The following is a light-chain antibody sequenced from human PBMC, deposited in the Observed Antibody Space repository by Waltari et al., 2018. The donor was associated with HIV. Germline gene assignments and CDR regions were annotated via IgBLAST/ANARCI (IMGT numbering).Light chain of an antibody. CDR3: QQRSNWPPVT. CDR2: DAS. V-gene: IGKV3-11*01. CDR1: QSVSSK. Sequence: EIVMLQSPATLSVSPGERATLSCRASQSVSSKLAWYQQKPGQAPRLLIYDASTRASGIPARFSGSGSGTDFTLTISSLEPEDVAVYYCQQRSNWPPVTFGQGTRLEI. J-gene: IGKJ5*01.